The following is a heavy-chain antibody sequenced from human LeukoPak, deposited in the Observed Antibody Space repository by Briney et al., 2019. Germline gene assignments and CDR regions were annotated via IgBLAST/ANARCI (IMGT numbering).Heavy chain of an antibody. J-gene: IGHJ4*02. V-gene: IGHV4-34*01. Sequence: SETLSLTCAVYGGSFSGYYWSWIRQPPGKGLEWIGEINYSGSTNYNPSLKSRVTISVDTSKNQFSLKLSSVTAADTAVYYCARGRSHSTNGVCYTGYFDYWGQGTLVTVSS. D-gene: IGHD2-8*01. CDR2: INYSGST. CDR1: GGSFSGYY. CDR3: ARGRSHSTNGVCYTGYFDY.